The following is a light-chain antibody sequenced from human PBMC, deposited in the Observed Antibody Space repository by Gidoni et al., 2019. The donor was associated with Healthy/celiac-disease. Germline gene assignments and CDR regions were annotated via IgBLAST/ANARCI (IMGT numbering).Light chain of an antibody. CDR2: GTS. J-gene: IGLJ3*02. Sequence: QSVLTLPPSVSGAPGQRDTISCTGSSSNIGAGYEVHWYQQLPGTAPKLLIYGTSHRPSGVPDRFSGSKSGTSASPAITGLQAEDEADYYCQSYDSSLSGWVFGGGTKLTVL. CDR1: SSNIGAGYE. CDR3: QSYDSSLSGWV. V-gene: IGLV1-40*01.